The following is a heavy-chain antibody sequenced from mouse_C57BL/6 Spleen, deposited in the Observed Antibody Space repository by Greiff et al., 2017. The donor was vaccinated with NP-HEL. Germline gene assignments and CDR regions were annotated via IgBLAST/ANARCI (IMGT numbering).Heavy chain of an antibody. CDR1: GYAFSSSW. D-gene: IGHD1-1*01. CDR3: ARMTTVVATEYFDV. Sequence: VQLQQSGPELVKPGASVKISCKASGYAFSSSWMNWVKQRPGKGLEWIGRIYPGGGDTNYNGKFKGKATLTADKSSSTAYMQLSSLTSEDSAVYFCARMTTVVATEYFDVWGTGTTVTVSS. CDR2: IYPGGGDT. V-gene: IGHV1-82*01. J-gene: IGHJ1*03.